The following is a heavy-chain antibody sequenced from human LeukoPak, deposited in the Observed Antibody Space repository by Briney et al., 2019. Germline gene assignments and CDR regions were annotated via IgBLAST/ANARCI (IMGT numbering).Heavy chain of an antibody. D-gene: IGHD3-10*01. CDR1: GYSITSNYY. CDR3: ARVSVLMLRGLLVPRTWFDF. CDR2: VYGHMSRIGGA. V-gene: IGHV4-38-2*02. Sequence: SETLSLTCTVSGYSITSNYYWGWIRQPPGGGLEYIGSVYGHMSRIGGAYYNPSLKSRVTISVDKSKDQFSLHMTSVTAADTAVYFCARVSVLMLRGLLVPRTWFDFWGHGTLVSVSS. J-gene: IGHJ5*01.